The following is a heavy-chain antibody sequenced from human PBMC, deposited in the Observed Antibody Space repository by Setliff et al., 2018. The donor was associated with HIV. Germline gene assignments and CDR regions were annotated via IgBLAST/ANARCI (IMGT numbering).Heavy chain of an antibody. Sequence: GGSLRLSCAVSGFTFSNAWMSWVRQAPGKGLEWVGRIKSKSDGETKDYAAPVQGRFIISRDDSQNTLYLQMNSLKIEDTAVYYCVTGVGTSSVDYWGQGTMVTVSS. J-gene: IGHJ4*02. V-gene: IGHV3-15*01. CDR1: GFTFSNAW. CDR3: VTGVGTSSVDY. D-gene: IGHD3-22*01. CDR2: IKSKSDGETK.